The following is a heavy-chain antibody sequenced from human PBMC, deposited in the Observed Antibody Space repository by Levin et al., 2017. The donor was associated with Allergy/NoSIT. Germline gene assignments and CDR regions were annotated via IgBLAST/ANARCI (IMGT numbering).Heavy chain of an antibody. Sequence: ASVKVSCKASGYTFTSYDINWVRQATGQGLEWMGWMNPNSGNTGYAQKFQGRVTMTRNTSISTAYMELSSLRSEDTAVYYCARSSENSPPDYYDSSGLGFDPWGQGTLVTVSS. D-gene: IGHD3-22*01. CDR3: ARSSENSPPDYYDSSGLGFDP. CDR1: GYTFTSYD. J-gene: IGHJ5*02. V-gene: IGHV1-8*01. CDR2: MNPNSGNT.